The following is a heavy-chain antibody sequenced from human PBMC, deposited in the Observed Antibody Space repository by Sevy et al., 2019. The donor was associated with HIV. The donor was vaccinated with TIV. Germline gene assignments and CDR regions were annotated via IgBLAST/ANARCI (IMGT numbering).Heavy chain of an antibody. J-gene: IGHJ4*02. V-gene: IGHV3-30*04. CDR3: ARAGVCSSTSCYNRHFDY. Sequence: GGSLRLSCAASGFTFSSYAMHWVRQAPGKGLEWVAVISYDGSNKYYADSVKGRFTISRDNSNNTLYLQMNSLRAEDTAVYYCARAGVCSSTSCYNRHFDYWGQGTLVTVSS. CDR1: GFTFSSYA. D-gene: IGHD2-2*01. CDR2: ISYDGSNK.